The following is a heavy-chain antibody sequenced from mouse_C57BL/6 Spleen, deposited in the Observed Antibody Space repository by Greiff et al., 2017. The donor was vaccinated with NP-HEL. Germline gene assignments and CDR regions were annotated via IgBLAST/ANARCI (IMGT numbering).Heavy chain of an antibody. CDR2: IYPGDGDS. CDR3: ARLDGLRYFDY. CDR1: GYAFSSYW. V-gene: IGHV1-80*01. J-gene: IGHJ2*01. Sequence: VQLQQSGAELVKPGASVKISCKASGYAFSSYWMNWVKQRPGKGLEWIGQIYPGDGDSNYNGKFKGKATLTADKSSSTAYMQLSSLTSEDSAVYFCARLDGLRYFDYWGQGTTLTVSS. D-gene: IGHD2-4*01.